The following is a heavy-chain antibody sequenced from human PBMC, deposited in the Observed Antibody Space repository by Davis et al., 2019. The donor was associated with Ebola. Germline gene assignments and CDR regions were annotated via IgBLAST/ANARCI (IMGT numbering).Heavy chain of an antibody. CDR3: ARSSEYYGMDV. CDR1: GFTFSSYG. D-gene: IGHD1-26*01. Sequence: PGGSLRLSCAASGFTFSSYGMHWVRQAPGKGLEWVAVISYDGSNKYYADSVKGRFTISRENAKNSLYLQMNSLRAGDTAVYYCARSSEYYGMDVWGQGTTVTVSS. CDR2: ISYDGSNK. V-gene: IGHV3-33*05. J-gene: IGHJ6*02.